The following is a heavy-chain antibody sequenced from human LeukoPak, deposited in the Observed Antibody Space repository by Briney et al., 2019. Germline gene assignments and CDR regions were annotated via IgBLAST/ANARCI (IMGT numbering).Heavy chain of an antibody. CDR1: GGSFSGYY. V-gene: IGHV4-34*01. J-gene: IGHJ5*02. CDR3: ARGGECTNGVCLKWFGP. D-gene: IGHD2-8*01. CDR2: TNHSGST. Sequence: SETLSLTCAVYGGSFSGYYWSWIRQPPGKGLEWIGETNHSGSTNYNPSLKSRVTISVDTSKNQFSLKLSSVTAADTAVYYCARGGECTNGVCLKWFGPRGQGTLVTVPS.